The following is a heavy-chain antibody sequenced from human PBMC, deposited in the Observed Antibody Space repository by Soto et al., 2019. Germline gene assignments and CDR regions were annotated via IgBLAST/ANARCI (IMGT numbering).Heavy chain of an antibody. CDR1: GGSFSGYY. V-gene: IGHV4-34*01. CDR2: INHSGST. D-gene: IGHD2-15*01. Sequence: SETLSLTCAVYGGSFSGYYWSWIRQPPGKGLEWIGEINHSGSTNYNPSLKSRVTISVDTSKNQFSLKLSSVTAADTAVYYCARGAVVIAATRLSYFDYWGQGTLVTVSS. J-gene: IGHJ4*02. CDR3: ARGAVVIAATRLSYFDY.